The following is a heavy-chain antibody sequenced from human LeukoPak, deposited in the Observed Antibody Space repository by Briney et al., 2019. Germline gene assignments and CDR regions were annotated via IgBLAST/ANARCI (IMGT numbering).Heavy chain of an antibody. CDR2: FDPEDGET. CDR1: GYTLTELS. V-gene: IGHV1-24*01. Sequence: ASVKVSCKVSGYTLTELSMHWVRQAPGKGLEWMGGFDPEDGETIYAQKFQGRVTMTEDTSTDTAYMELSSLRSEDTAVYYCATRAGYYDSSGYYTHFDYWGQGTLVTVSS. D-gene: IGHD3-22*01. CDR3: ATRAGYYDSSGYYTHFDY. J-gene: IGHJ4*02.